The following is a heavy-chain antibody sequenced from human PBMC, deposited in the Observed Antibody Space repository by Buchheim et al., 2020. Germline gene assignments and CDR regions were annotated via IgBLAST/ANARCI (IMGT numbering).Heavy chain of an antibody. V-gene: IGHV3-30-3*01. CDR1: GFTFHDYT. D-gene: IGHD3-22*01. CDR2: ISFDGSTK. Sequence: QVQLVESGGGVVQPGRSLRLSCAASGFTFHDYTMHWVRQAPGQGLEWVTVISFDGSTKYFGQTVKGRFTISRDNSRNTLYLQMDSLRPEDTAVYYCARGARYDSSGYYFGGVDYFFSWGQGTL. J-gene: IGHJ4*02. CDR3: ARGARYDSSGYYFGGVDYFFS.